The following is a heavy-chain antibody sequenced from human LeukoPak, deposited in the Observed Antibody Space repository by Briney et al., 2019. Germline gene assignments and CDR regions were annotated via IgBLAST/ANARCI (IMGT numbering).Heavy chain of an antibody. Sequence: GASVKVSCKASGYTFTGYYMHWVRQAPEQGLEWMGWINPNSGGTNYAQKFQGRVTMTRDTSISTAYMELSRLRSDDTAVYYCARFRAARLWDWFDPWGQGTLVTVSS. D-gene: IGHD6-6*01. J-gene: IGHJ5*02. V-gene: IGHV1-2*02. CDR1: GYTFTGYY. CDR3: ARFRAARLWDWFDP. CDR2: INPNSGGT.